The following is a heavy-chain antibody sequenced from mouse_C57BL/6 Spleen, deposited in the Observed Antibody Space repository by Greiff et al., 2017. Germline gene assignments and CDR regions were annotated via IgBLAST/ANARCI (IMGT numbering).Heavy chain of an antibody. Sequence: EVQLQQSGPELVKPGASVKISCKASGYTFTDYYMNWVKQSHGKSLEWIGDINPNNGGTSYNQKFKGKATLTVDKSSSTAYMELRSLTSEDSAVDYCAPIYYDYDSFAYWGQGTLVTVSA. J-gene: IGHJ3*01. CDR3: APIYYDYDSFAY. CDR1: GYTFTDYY. V-gene: IGHV1-26*01. D-gene: IGHD2-4*01. CDR2: INPNNGGT.